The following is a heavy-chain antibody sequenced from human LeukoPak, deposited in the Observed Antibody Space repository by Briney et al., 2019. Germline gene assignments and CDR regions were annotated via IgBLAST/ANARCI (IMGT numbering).Heavy chain of an antibody. CDR3: ARSTSGSYWGLDY. Sequence: GESLKISCKGSGYSFTSYWIGWVRQMPGKGLEWMGIIYPGDSDTRYSPSFQGQATISADKSISTAYPQWSSLKASDTAMYYCARSTSGSYWGLDYWGQGTLVTVSS. V-gene: IGHV5-51*01. D-gene: IGHD1-26*01. CDR2: IYPGDSDT. CDR1: GYSFTSYW. J-gene: IGHJ4*02.